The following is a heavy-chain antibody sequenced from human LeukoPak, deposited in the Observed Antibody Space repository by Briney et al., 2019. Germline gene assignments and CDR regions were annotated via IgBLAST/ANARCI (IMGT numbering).Heavy chain of an antibody. CDR2: IYYIGST. CDR1: CGSISSSSYY. J-gene: IGHJ4*02. CDR3: ARDFGQDTAMFDY. D-gene: IGHD5-18*01. V-gene: IGHV4-39*07. Sequence: SETLSLTRTVSCGSISSSSYYWGWIRQPPGKGLEWIGSIYYIGSTYYNPSLKSRVTISVDTSKNQFSLKLSSVTAADTAVYYCARDFGQDTAMFDYWGQGTLVTVSS.